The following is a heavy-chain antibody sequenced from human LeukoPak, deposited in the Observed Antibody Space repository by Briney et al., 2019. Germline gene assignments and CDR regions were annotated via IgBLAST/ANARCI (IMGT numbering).Heavy chain of an antibody. CDR3: AREGNYYDSSGYYFLAFDI. Sequence: PGGSLRLSCAASGFTFSNYAVNWVRQAPGKGLEWVSYISKTSTTIYYADSVKGRFTISRDNSKNTLYLQMNSLRAEDTAVYYCAREGNYYDSSGYYFLAFDIWGQGTMVTVSS. CDR2: ISKTSTTI. V-gene: IGHV3-48*01. D-gene: IGHD3-22*01. J-gene: IGHJ3*02. CDR1: GFTFSNYA.